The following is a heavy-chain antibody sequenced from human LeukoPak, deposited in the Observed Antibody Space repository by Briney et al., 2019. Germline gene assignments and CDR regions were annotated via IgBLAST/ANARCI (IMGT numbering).Heavy chain of an antibody. CDR3: ARKTVVGSYFDY. CDR1: GFTFSSYW. J-gene: IGHJ4*02. CDR2: IKQDGSDK. Sequence: PGGSLRLSCAASGFTFSSYWMSWVRQAPGKGLDLVANIKQDGSDKYYVDSVKGRFTISRDNAKNSLYLQINSLRAEDTAVYYCARKTVVGSYFDYWGQGTPVTVSS. D-gene: IGHD4-23*01. V-gene: IGHV3-7*03.